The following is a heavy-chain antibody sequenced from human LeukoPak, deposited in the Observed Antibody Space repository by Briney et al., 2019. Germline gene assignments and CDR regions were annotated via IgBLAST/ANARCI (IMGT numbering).Heavy chain of an antibody. CDR1: GFSFCDYS. CDR3: ASREGYYYDSSGIALGI. Sequence: PGGSLSLSCAAPGFSFCDYSMTWVRQAPGKGLEWVSYIRSDSSAIYYADSVKGRFTISRDNAKKSLYLQMNSLRAEDTAVYYCASREGYYYDSSGIALGIWGQGTLVTVSS. D-gene: IGHD3-22*01. V-gene: IGHV3-48*01. CDR2: IRSDSSAI. J-gene: IGHJ4*02.